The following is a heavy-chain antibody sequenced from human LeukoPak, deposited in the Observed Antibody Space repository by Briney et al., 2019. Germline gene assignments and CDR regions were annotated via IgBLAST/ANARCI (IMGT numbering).Heavy chain of an antibody. CDR2: IYPRDSDT. V-gene: IGHV5-51*01. D-gene: IGHD4-23*01. Sequence: GESLKISCKGSGYKFTTYWIAWMRQMPGQGLEWLGIIYPRDSDTRYSPSFQGQVTLSADKSINTAYLQWSSLKASDTAMYYCTRLRTTVVTPFDYWGQGTLVTVSS. J-gene: IGHJ4*02. CDR3: TRLRTTVVTPFDY. CDR1: GYKFTTYW.